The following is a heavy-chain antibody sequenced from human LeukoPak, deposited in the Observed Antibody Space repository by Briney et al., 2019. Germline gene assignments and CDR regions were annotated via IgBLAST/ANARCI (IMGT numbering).Heavy chain of an antibody. J-gene: IGHJ6*03. CDR2: IRFDGSYE. CDR1: GFTFNSYG. CDR3: AKDGGLHLYYYYNYMDI. D-gene: IGHD5-24*01. V-gene: IGHV3-30*02. Sequence: GGSLRLSCAASGFTFNSYGMHWVRQAPGKGLEWVAFIRFDGSYEYYADSVKGRFTISRDNSKTTLYLQMNSLRSEDTAVYYCAKDGGLHLYYYYNYMDIWGKGSTVTVSS.